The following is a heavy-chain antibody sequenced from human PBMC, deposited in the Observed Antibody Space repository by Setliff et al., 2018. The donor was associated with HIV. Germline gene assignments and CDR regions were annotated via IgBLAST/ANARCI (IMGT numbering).Heavy chain of an antibody. CDR1: GGSFSGYY. V-gene: IGHV4-34*01. D-gene: IGHD3-22*01. CDR2: INHSGTT. Sequence: SETLSLTCAVYGGSFSGYYWSWIRQPPGKGLEWIGEINHSGTTNYNPSLKSRVTISVDTPKNQFSLKLSSVTAADTAVYYCARGHDSSGYFGIDYWGQGTLVTVSS. CDR3: ARGHDSSGYFGIDY. J-gene: IGHJ4*02.